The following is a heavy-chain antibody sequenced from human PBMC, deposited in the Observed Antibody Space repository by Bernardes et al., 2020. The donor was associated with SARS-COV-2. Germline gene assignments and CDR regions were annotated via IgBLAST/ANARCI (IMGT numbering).Heavy chain of an antibody. D-gene: IGHD5-18*01. Sequence: GGSLRLSCAASGFIVSSHYMSWVRQAPGKGLEWVSVIYSAGTTYYAGSVKGRFTISRDNSKNRIYLQMNSLRVDDTAIYYCARPGSFGHPNWFDPWGRGTLVTVSS. CDR3: ARPGSFGHPNWFDP. CDR1: GFIVSSHY. V-gene: IGHV3-66*04. J-gene: IGHJ5*02. CDR2: IYSAGTT.